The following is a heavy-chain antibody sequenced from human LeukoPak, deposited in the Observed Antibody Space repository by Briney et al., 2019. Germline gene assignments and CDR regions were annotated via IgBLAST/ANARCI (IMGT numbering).Heavy chain of an antibody. CDR3: AREATRSGNGYYFDY. J-gene: IGHJ4*02. CDR2: VYYSGST. CDR1: GGSISRGGYY. D-gene: IGHD3-22*01. Sequence: SQTLSLTCTVSGGSISRGGYYWSWIRQHPGKGLVWIGYVYYSGSTYYNPSLKSRVTISVDTSKNQFTLKLSSVTAADTAVYYCAREATRSGNGYYFDYWGQGTLVTVSS. V-gene: IGHV4-31*03.